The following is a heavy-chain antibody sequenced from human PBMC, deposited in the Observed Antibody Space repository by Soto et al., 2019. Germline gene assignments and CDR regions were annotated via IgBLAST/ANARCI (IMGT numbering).Heavy chain of an antibody. V-gene: IGHV1-3*01. CDR1: GYTFTSYA. J-gene: IGHJ4*02. D-gene: IGHD6-13*01. CDR2: INAGNGNT. CDR3: ALISGYSSSWAHFDY. Sequence: GASVKVSCKASGYTFTSYAMHWVRQAPGQRLEWMGWINAGNGNTKYSQKFQDRVTITRDTSASTAYMELSSLRSEDTAVYYCALISGYSSSWAHFDYWGQGTLVTVSS.